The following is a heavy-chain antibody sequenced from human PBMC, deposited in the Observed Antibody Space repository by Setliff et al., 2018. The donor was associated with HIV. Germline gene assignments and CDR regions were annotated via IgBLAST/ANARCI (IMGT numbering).Heavy chain of an antibody. V-gene: IGHV4-39*01. Sequence: SETLSLTCTVSGGSLSTSSFYSGWIRQPPGKGLQWIGSIYFSGSTYYNPSLKSRVTISVDTSKNQFSLKLRSVTAADTGIYYCARHRSYGDYDPNWFDPWGRGTLVTVSS. CDR1: GGSLSTSSFY. J-gene: IGHJ5*02. CDR3: ARHRSYGDYDPNWFDP. D-gene: IGHD4-17*01. CDR2: IYFSGST.